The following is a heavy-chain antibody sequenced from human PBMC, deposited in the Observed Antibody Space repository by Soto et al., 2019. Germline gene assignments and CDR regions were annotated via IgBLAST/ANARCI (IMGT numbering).Heavy chain of an antibody. V-gene: IGHV3-53*02. CDR2: IYTDGKT. CDR1: GFTVSNNY. J-gene: IGHJ4*02. Sequence: EVQLVETGGGLIQPGGSLRLSCAVSGFTVSNNYLMWVRQAPGKGLDWVSVIYTDGKTYYADSVKGRFTISRDNSKNTLYLQMDSLRADDTAVYYCARGGGSGWTRHLEYWGQGALVTVSS. CDR3: ARGGGSGWTRHLEY. D-gene: IGHD6-19*01.